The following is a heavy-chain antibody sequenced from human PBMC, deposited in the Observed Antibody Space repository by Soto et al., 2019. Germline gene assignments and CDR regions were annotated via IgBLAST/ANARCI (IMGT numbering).Heavy chain of an antibody. CDR3: ARSGRGDSYGYFDY. D-gene: IGHD5-18*01. Sequence: GASVKVSCKASGYTFTAYYMHWVRQAPGQGLEWMGWINPHSGGKNYAQKFQGRVTMTRDTSTSTAYTDLSSLRSDDTAVYYCARSGRGDSYGYFDYWGQGTLVTVSS. J-gene: IGHJ4*02. CDR1: GYTFTAYY. CDR2: INPHSGGK. V-gene: IGHV1-2*02.